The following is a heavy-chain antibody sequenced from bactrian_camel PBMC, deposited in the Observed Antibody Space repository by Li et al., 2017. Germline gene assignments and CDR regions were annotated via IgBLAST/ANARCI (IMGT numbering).Heavy chain of an antibody. D-gene: IGHD5*01. CDR1: GFTDK. J-gene: IGHJ4*01. CDR2: HYWRVLIT. CDR3: AADVGALSDRCLGLSPDTYNY. Sequence: HVQLVESGGGSVQAGGSLTLNCTASGFTDKMGWFRQAPGKEREGVACHYWRVLITDYVGSVKGRFTISHDRAKNTLYLQMDSLKPEDTGMYYCAADVGALSDRCLGLSPDTYNYWGQGTQVTVS. V-gene: IGHV3S60*01.